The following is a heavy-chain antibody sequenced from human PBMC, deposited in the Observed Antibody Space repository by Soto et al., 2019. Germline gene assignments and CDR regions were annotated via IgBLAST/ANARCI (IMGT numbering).Heavy chain of an antibody. D-gene: IGHD1-1*01. CDR2: ISAHNGNT. CDR1: GYAFTTYG. Sequence: QVHLVQSGAEVKKPGASVKVSCKGSGYAFTTYGITWVRQAPGQGLEWMGWISAHNGNTNYAQKLQSRVTVTRDTSTSTAYMELGGLRSGDTAAYYWARGGYGDCWGQGALVTVSS. CDR3: ARGGYGDC. J-gene: IGHJ4*02. V-gene: IGHV1-18*01.